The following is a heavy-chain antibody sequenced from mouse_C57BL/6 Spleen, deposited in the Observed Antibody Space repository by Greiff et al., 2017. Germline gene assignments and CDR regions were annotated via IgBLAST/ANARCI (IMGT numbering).Heavy chain of an antibody. V-gene: IGHV5-9-1*02. D-gene: IGHD1-1*01. CDR2: ISSGGDYI. Sequence: EVQLVESGEGLVKPGGSLTLSCAASGFTFSSYAMSWVRQTPEKRLEWVAYISSGGDYIYYADTVKGRFTISRDNARNTLYLQMSSLKSEDTAMYYCTRDMHYYGSSPAWFAYWGQGTLVTVSA. CDR1: GFTFSSYA. CDR3: TRDMHYYGSSPAWFAY. J-gene: IGHJ3*01.